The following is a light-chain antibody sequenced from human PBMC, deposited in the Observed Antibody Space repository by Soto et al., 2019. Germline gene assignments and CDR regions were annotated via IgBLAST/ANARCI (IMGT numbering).Light chain of an antibody. CDR1: QSGSSSY. V-gene: IGKV3-20*01. Sequence: EIVLTQSPGTLSLSPGEGATLSCRASQSGSSSYLAWYQKKPGQAPRLLIYGVSNRANGFPDRFSGSGSGTDFTLTISRLEPEDFAVYYCHQYGGSPYTFGQGTKRDIK. CDR2: GVS. J-gene: IGKJ2*01. CDR3: HQYGGSPYT.